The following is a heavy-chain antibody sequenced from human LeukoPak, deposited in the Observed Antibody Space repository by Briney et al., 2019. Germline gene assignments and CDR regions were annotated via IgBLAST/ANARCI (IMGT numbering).Heavy chain of an antibody. CDR1: GYTFTSYG. J-gene: IGHJ4*02. CDR2: ISAYNGNT. CDR3: VRDRTKYCSSTSCPLDY. Sequence: ASVKVSCKASGYTFTSYGISWVRRAPGQGLEWMGWISAYNGNTNYAQKFQGRVTMTRDTSISTAYMELSRLRSDDTAVYYCVRDRTKYCSSTSCPLDYWGQGTLVTVSS. D-gene: IGHD2-2*01. V-gene: IGHV1-18*01.